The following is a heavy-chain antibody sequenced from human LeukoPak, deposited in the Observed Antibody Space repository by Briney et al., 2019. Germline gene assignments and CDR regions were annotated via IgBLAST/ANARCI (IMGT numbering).Heavy chain of an antibody. CDR3: AGYGSEPDEDWFDP. CDR2: IKQDGSEK. V-gene: IGHV3-7*01. Sequence: GGSLRLSCAASGFTFSSYWMSWVRQAPGKGLEWVANIKQDGSEKYYVDSVKGRFTISRDNAKNSLYLQMNSLRAEDTAVYYCAGYGSEPDEDWFDPWGQGALVTVSS. D-gene: IGHD3-10*01. J-gene: IGHJ5*02. CDR1: GFTFSSYW.